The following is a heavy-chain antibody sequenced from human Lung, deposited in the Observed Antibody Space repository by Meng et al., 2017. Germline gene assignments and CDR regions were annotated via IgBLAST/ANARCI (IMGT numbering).Heavy chain of an antibody. J-gene: IGHJ4*02. CDR3: ARGPTTMAHDFDY. D-gene: IGHD4-11*01. V-gene: IGHV4-34*01. CDR2: INHSGST. Sequence: GHLQQWGAGRLRPSETLSLTCVVSGGSFSDYYWSWIRQPPGKGLEWIGEINHSGSTNYNPSLESRATISVDTSQNNLSLKLSSVTAADSAVYYCARGPTTMAHDFDYWGQGTLVTVSS. CDR1: GGSFSDYY.